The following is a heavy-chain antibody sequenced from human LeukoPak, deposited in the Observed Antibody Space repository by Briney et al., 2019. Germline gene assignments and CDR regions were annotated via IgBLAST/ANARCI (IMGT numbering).Heavy chain of an antibody. CDR2: INHSGST. CDR3: ARFCWSPHGQPYYYHYYGMDV. D-gene: IGHD3-3*01. Sequence: SETLSLTCAVYGGSFSGYYWSWIRQPPGKGLEWIGEINHSGSTNYNPSLKSRVTISVDTSKNQFSLKLSSVTAADTAVYYCARFCWSPHGQPYYYHYYGMDVWGQGTTVTVSS. V-gene: IGHV4-34*01. J-gene: IGHJ6*02. CDR1: GGSFSGYY.